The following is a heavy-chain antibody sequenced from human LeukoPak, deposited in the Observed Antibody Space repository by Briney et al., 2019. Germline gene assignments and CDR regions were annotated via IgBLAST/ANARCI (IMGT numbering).Heavy chain of an antibody. CDR3: AKIPIYCSGGSCYTPY. D-gene: IGHD2-15*01. V-gene: IGHV3-23*01. CDR1: GFTFSSYA. Sequence: GGSLRLSCAASGFTFSSYAMSWVRQAPGKGLEWVSTISGSGGSTYYADSVKGRFTISRDNSKNTLYLQMNSLRAEDTAVYYCAKIPIYCSGGSCYTPYWGQGTLVTVSS. J-gene: IGHJ4*02. CDR2: ISGSGGST.